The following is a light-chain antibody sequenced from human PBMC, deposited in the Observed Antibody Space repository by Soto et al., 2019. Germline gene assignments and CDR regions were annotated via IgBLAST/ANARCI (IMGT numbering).Light chain of an antibody. CDR1: SSDVGGYIY. CDR2: DVT. V-gene: IGLV2-14*01. Sequence: SALTQPASVSGSPGQSITISCTGTSSDVGGYIYVSWYQQHPGKAPKLMIYDVTSRPSGVSYRFSGSKSGNTASLTISGLQPEEEADYYCSSYKTSSSYVFGTGTKVTV. CDR3: SSYKTSSSYV. J-gene: IGLJ1*01.